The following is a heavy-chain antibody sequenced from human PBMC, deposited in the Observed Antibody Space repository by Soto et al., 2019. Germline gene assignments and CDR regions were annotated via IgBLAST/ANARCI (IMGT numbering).Heavy chain of an antibody. CDR2: INHSGST. CDR3: ARLPPILGVVYWFDP. J-gene: IGHJ5*02. D-gene: IGHD3-3*01. V-gene: IGHV4-34*01. CDR1: GGSFSGYY. Sequence: QVQLQQWGAGLLKPSETLSLTCAVYGGSFSGYYWSWIRQPPGKGLEWIGEINHSGSTNYNPSLKSRVTKSVDTSKNQSSLKLSSVTAADTAVYYCARLPPILGVVYWFDPWGQGTLVTVSS.